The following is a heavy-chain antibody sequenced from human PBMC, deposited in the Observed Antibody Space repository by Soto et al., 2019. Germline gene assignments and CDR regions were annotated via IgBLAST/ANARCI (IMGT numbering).Heavy chain of an antibody. CDR1: GASISSGGYY. CDR2: IYSSGST. D-gene: IGHD3-22*01. CDR3: ARSGYYGFNWFDP. Sequence: TSETLSLTCTVSGASISSGGYYWSWIRQHPGKGLEWIGYIYSSGSTYYNPSLKSRVTISVDTSKNQSSLKLSSVTAADTAVYYCARSGYYGFNWFDPWGQGTLVTVSS. V-gene: IGHV4-31*03. J-gene: IGHJ5*02.